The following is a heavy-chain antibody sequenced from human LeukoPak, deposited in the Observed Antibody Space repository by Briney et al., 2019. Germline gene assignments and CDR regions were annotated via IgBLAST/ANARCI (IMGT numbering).Heavy chain of an antibody. D-gene: IGHD4-17*01. CDR2: IYISGST. Sequence: SETLSLTCTVSGGSISSYYWNWIRQPAGKGPEWIGRIYISGSTNYNPSLKSRVTMSVDTSKNQFSLKLSSVTAADTAVYYCARMTTGIYFDYWGQGSLVTVSS. CDR1: GGSISSYY. J-gene: IGHJ4*02. V-gene: IGHV4-4*07. CDR3: ARMTTGIYFDY.